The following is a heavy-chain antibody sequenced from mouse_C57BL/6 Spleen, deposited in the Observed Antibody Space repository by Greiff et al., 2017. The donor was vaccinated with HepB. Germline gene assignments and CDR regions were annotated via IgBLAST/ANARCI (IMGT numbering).Heavy chain of an antibody. J-gene: IGHJ4*01. D-gene: IGHD1-1*01. V-gene: IGHV1-4*01. CDR2: INPSSGYT. CDR3: ASYYYGSSYYAMDY. Sequence: VQLQQSGAELARPGASVKMSCKASGYTFTSYTMHWVKQRPGQGLEWIGYINPSSGYTKYNQKFKDKATLTADKSSSTAYMQLSSLTSEDSAVYYCASYYYGSSYYAMDYWGQGTSVTVSS. CDR1: GYTFTSYT.